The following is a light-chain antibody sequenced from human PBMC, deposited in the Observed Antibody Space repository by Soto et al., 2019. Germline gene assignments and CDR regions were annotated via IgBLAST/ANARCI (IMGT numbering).Light chain of an antibody. V-gene: IGKV3-20*01. CDR3: QQYGRSSCT. Sequence: REKATLHYRASQSVHSSHLAWYQQKPGQAPRLLIYGASSRATGTPDRFSGSGSGTDFTLTISRLEPEDFAVYYCQQYGRSSCTFGQGTKVEFK. J-gene: IGKJ1*01. CDR1: QSVHSSH. CDR2: GAS.